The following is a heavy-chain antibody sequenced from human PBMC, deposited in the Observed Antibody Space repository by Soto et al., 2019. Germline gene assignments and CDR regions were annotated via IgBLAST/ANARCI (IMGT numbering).Heavy chain of an antibody. CDR3: AKDLGSSGWYKWFDP. CDR1: GCTFSSYG. D-gene: IGHD6-19*01. V-gene: IGHV3-30*18. J-gene: IGHJ5*02. CDR2: ISYDGSNK. Sequence: GALRLSCAASGCTFSSYGMHWVLQAPGKGLEWVAGISYDGSNKYYEDSVKGRFTIARDNSKNTLYLQMNSLRAEDTAVYHCAKDLGSSGWYKWFDPWGQGTLVTVSS.